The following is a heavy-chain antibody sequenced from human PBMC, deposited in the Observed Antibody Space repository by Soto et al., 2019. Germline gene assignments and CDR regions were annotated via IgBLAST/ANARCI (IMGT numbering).Heavy chain of an antibody. CDR3: AREAAAAKGVDY. J-gene: IGHJ4*02. CDR1: GGSFSGYY. Sequence: SETLSLTCAVYGGSFSGYYWSWIRQPPGKGLEWIGEINHSGSTNYNPSLKSRVTISVDTSKNQFSLKLSSVTAADTAVYYCAREAAAAKGVDYWGQGTLVTVSS. D-gene: IGHD6-13*01. V-gene: IGHV4-34*01. CDR2: INHSGST.